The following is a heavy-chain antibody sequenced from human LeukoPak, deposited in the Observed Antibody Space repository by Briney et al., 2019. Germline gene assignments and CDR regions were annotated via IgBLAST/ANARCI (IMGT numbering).Heavy chain of an antibody. CDR3: ASLFLWGYQNGHDGFDI. Sequence: GGSLRLSCAASGFTFDDYGMSWVRQAPGKGLEWVSCINRNGGSTGYADSVKGRFTISRDNTKNSLYMQMNRLRAEDTAVYYCASLFLWGYQNGHDGFDIWGKGTMVIVSS. CDR1: GFTFDDYG. J-gene: IGHJ3*02. D-gene: IGHD3-3*01. V-gene: IGHV3-20*04. CDR2: INRNGGST.